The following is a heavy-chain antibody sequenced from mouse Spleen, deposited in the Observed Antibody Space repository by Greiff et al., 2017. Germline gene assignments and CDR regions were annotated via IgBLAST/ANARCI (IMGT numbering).Heavy chain of an antibody. J-gene: IGHJ2*01. CDR2: IYPGSGNT. Sequence: VQRVESGPELVKPGASVKISCKASGYTFTDYYINWVKQKPGQGLEWIGWIYPGSGNTKYNEKFKGKATLTVDTSSSTAYMQLSSLTSEDTAVYFCARYYGNYLDYWGQGTTLTVSS. V-gene: IGHV1-84*02. CDR1: GYTFTDYY. CDR3: ARYYGNYLDY. D-gene: IGHD2-1*01.